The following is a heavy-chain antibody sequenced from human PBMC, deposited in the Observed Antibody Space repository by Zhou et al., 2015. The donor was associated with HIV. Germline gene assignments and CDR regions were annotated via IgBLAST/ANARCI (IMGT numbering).Heavy chain of an antibody. CDR2: FNPNSGGT. CDR3: AREAVPAAIPYGMDV. CDR1: GYTFTAYY. V-gene: IGHV1-2*02. Sequence: QVLLVQSGAEVKKPGASVKASCKASGYTFTAYYMHWVRQAPGQGLEWMGWFNPNSGGTNFAQKFKGRVTMTRDTSISTAYMELSRLTSDDTVRLYCAREAVPAAIPYGMDVVGPRDHGHRLL. D-gene: IGHD2-2*02. J-gene: IGHJ6*02.